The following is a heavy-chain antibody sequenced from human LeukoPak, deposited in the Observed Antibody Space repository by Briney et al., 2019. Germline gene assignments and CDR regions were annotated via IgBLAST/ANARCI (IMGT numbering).Heavy chain of an antibody. D-gene: IGHD1-26*01. CDR2: IRGSGDRT. J-gene: IGHJ6*03. V-gene: IGHV3-23*01. CDR3: AKDSKIVGATLRSYHYMDV. Sequence: PGGSLRLSCAASGFTFSSYAMSWVRQAPGKGLEWVSAIRGSGDRTHYADSVKGRFTISRDNSKNTLYLQMNSLRAEDTAVYYCAKDSKIVGATLRSYHYMDVWGKGTAVTISS. CDR1: GFTFSSYA.